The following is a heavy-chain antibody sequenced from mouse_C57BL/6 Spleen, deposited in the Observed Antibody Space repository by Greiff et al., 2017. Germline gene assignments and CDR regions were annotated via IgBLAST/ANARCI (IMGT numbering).Heavy chain of an antibody. D-gene: IGHD2-1*01. CDR1: GYAFSSYW. Sequence: QVQLQQSGAELVKPGASVKISCKASGYAFSSYWMNWVKQRPGKGLEWIGQIYPGDGDTNYNGKFKGKATLTADKSSSTAYMQLSSLTSEDSAVYFCARGGYYGNYEDYYAMDYWGQGTSVTVSS. J-gene: IGHJ4*01. CDR3: ARGGYYGNYEDYYAMDY. CDR2: IYPGDGDT. V-gene: IGHV1-80*01.